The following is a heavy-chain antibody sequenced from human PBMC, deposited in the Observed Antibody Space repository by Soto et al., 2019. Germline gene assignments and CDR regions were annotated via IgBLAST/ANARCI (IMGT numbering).Heavy chain of an antibody. V-gene: IGHV1-69*13. D-gene: IGHD3-3*01. CDR1: GGTFSSYA. Sequence: SMKVSCKASGGTFSSYAISWVRQAPGQGLDWMGGIIPIFGTANYAQKFQGRVTITADESTSKAYMELSSLRSEDTAVYYCARDRIFGVVIGAGYGMDVWGQGTTVTVSS. J-gene: IGHJ6*02. CDR2: IIPIFGTA. CDR3: ARDRIFGVVIGAGYGMDV.